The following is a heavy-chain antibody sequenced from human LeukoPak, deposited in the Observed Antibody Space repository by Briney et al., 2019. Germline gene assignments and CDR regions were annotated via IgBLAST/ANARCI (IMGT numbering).Heavy chain of an antibody. CDR2: IYSGDST. CDR3: AKRSDYGSSGNYFDS. CDR1: GFTVSGNY. V-gene: IGHV3-66*04. Sequence: SGGSLRLSCAASGFTVSGNYMSWVRQAPGKGLEWVSIIYSGDSTYYADSVKGRFTISRDNSRNTLYLRMNSLRAEDTAVYYCAKRSDYGSSGNYFDSWGQGTPVTVSS. D-gene: IGHD4-23*01. J-gene: IGHJ4*02.